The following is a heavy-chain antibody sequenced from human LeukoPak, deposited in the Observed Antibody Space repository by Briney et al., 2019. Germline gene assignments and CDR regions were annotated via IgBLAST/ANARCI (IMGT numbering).Heavy chain of an antibody. CDR2: IRSKAYGGTT. Sequence: GGSLRLSCTASGFTFGGYAMTWVRQAPGKGLEWVGFIRSKAYGGTTEYAASVKGRFTLSRDDSKSIAYLQMNSLKTEDTAVYYCTRAIEGAFDIWGQGTMVTVSP. CDR3: TRAIEGAFDI. CDR1: GFTFGGYA. V-gene: IGHV3-49*04. J-gene: IGHJ3*02.